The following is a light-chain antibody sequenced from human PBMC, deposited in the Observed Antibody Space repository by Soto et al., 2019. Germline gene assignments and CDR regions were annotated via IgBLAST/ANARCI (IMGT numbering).Light chain of an antibody. Sequence: SYELTQPPSVSVSPGQTASITCSGDKLGDKYACWYQQKPGQSPVLVISQDSKRPSGIPERFSGSNSGNTATLTISGTQSRDEAEYFCQAWDSSNYVFGTGTKLTVL. CDR1: KLGDKY. CDR2: QDS. J-gene: IGLJ1*01. V-gene: IGLV3-1*01. CDR3: QAWDSSNYV.